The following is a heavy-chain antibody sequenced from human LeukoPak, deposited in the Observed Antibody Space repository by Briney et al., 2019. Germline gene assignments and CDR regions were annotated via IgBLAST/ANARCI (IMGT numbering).Heavy chain of an antibody. J-gene: IGHJ5*02. V-gene: IGHV1-18*01. D-gene: IGHD6-13*01. CDR2: ISAYNGNT. Sequence: ASVKVSCKASGYTFTSYGISWVRQAPGQGLEWMGWISAYNGNTNYAQKLQGRVTMTTDTSTSTAYMELRSLRSGDTAVYYCARDDLIAAAPTAPFDPWGQGTLVTVSS. CDR3: ARDDLIAAAPTAPFDP. CDR1: GYTFTSYG.